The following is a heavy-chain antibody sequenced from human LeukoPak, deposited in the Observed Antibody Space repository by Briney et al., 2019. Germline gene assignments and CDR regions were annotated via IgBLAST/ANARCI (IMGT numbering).Heavy chain of an antibody. J-gene: IGHJ4*02. CDR1: GFTFSSYE. Sequence: PGGSLRLSCAASGFTFSSYEMNWVRQAPGKGLEWVSYISNSGNTIFYADSVKGRFTISRDNGKNSLYLQMNSLRAEDTAVYYCARVFSNPTGNDYWGQGTQVTVSS. CDR3: ARVFSNPTGNDY. V-gene: IGHV3-48*03. D-gene: IGHD1-1*01. CDR2: ISNSGNTI.